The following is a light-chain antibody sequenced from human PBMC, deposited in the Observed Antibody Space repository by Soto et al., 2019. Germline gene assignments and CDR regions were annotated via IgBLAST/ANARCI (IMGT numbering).Light chain of an antibody. CDR3: QHSHSTPYT. CDR2: AAR. V-gene: IGKV1-39*01. CDR1: QSISRN. J-gene: IGKJ2*01. Sequence: DIQLTQSPSSLSPSVGDRITLSCRASQSISRNLNWYQQMPGKAPSLLIYAARDLQSGVPGRFSGSGSGTAFNLTISSLQPADLATYYCQHSHSTPYTFGQGTKLEI.